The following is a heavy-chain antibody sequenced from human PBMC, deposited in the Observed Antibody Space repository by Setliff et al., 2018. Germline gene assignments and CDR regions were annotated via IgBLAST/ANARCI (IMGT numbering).Heavy chain of an antibody. CDR1: GGSVTESF. Sequence: SETLSLTCTVSGGSVTESFWSWIRQPAGRGLEWIGRIYPSGSTNYNSSLRSRVTISVDTSKNQFSLILRSVTAADTAVYYCARGRMRGSCSGPSCTYDPFDIWGQGTPVTVSS. J-gene: IGHJ3*02. CDR2: IYPSGST. V-gene: IGHV4-4*07. CDR3: ARGRMRGSCSGPSCTYDPFDI. D-gene: IGHD2-2*01.